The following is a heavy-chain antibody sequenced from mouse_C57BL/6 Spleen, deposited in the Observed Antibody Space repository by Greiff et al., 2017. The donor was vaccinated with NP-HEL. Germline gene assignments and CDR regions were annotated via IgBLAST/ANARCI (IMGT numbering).Heavy chain of an antibody. CDR1: GYTFTSYW. CDR2: IYPGSGSI. D-gene: IGHD1-1*01. V-gene: IGHV1-55*01. CDR3: AREGYYGSSSHWYFDV. J-gene: IGHJ1*03. Sequence: VQLQQPGAELVKPGASVKMSCKASGYTFTSYWITWVKQRPGQGLEWIGDIYPGSGSINYNEKFKSKATLTVDTSSSTAYMQLSSLTSEDSAVYYCAREGYYGSSSHWYFDVWGTGTTVTVSS.